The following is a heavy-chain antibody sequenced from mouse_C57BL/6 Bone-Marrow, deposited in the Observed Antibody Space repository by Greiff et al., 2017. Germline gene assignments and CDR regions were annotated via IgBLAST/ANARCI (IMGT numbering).Heavy chain of an antibody. D-gene: IGHD4-1*01. Sequence: QVQLKESGAELVRPGTSVKVSCKASGYAFTNYLIEWVKQRPGQGLEWIGVINPGSGGTNYNEKFKGKATLTADKSSSTAYMQLSSLTSEDSAVYFGARSKNWVSWFAYWGQGTLVTVSA. CDR3: ARSKNWVSWFAY. V-gene: IGHV1-54*01. J-gene: IGHJ3*01. CDR2: INPGSGGT. CDR1: GYAFTNYL.